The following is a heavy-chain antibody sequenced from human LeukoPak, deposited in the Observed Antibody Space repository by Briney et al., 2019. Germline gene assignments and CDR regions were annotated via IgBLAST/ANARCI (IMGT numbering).Heavy chain of an antibody. Sequence: GASVKVSCKASGYTYTGYYMHWVRQAPGQGLEWMGWINPNSGGTNYAQKFQGRVTMTRDTSISTAYMELSRLRSDDTAVYYCARDHESAAVFDYWGQGTLVTVSS. CDR3: ARDHESAAVFDY. J-gene: IGHJ4*02. V-gene: IGHV1-2*02. CDR2: INPNSGGT. CDR1: GYTYTGYY. D-gene: IGHD2-2*01.